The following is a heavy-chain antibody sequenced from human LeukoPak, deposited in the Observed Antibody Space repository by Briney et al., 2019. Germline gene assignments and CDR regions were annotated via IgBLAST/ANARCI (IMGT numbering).Heavy chain of an antibody. V-gene: IGHV1-2*02. CDR2: INPNSGGT. Sequence: ASVKVSCKASGYTFTGYYMHWVRRAPGQGLEWMEWINPNSGGTNYAQKFQGRVTMTRDTSISTAYMELSRLRSDDTAVYYCARDRSYDFWSGYPPYWYFDLWGRGTLVTVSS. CDR3: ARDRSYDFWSGYPPYWYFDL. D-gene: IGHD3-3*01. J-gene: IGHJ2*01. CDR1: GYTFTGYY.